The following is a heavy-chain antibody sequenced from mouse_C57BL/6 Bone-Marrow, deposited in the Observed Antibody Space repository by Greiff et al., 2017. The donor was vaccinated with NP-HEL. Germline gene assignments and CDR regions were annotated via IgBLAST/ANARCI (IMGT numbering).Heavy chain of an antibody. Sequence: EVQRVESGGGLVKPGGSLKLSCAASGFTFSDYGMHWVRQAPEKGLEWVAYISSGSSTIYYADTVKGRFTISRDNAKNTLFLQMTSLRSEETAMYYCARGTTVVFYWYFDVWGTGTTVTVSS. CDR3: ARGTTVVFYWYFDV. V-gene: IGHV5-17*01. J-gene: IGHJ1*03. D-gene: IGHD1-1*01. CDR1: GFTFSDYG. CDR2: ISSGSSTI.